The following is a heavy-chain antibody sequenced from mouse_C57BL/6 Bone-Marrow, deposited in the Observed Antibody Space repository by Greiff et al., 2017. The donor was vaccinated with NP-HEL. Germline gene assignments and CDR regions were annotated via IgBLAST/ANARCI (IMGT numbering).Heavy chain of an antibody. D-gene: IGHD1-1*01. CDR2: IYPGSGNT. CDR1: GYTFTDYY. J-gene: IGHJ2*01. V-gene: IGHV1-76*01. Sequence: VQLQQSGAELVRPGASVKLSCKASGYTFTDYYINWVKQRPGQGLEWIARIYPGSGNTYYNEKFKGKATLTAEKSSSTAYMQLSSLTSEDSAVYFCARQVITTVVRYFDYWGQGTTLTVSS. CDR3: ARQVITTVVRYFDY.